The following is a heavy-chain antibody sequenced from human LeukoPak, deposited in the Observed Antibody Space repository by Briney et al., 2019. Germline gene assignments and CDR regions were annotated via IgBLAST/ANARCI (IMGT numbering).Heavy chain of an antibody. CDR1: GGSFSGYY. J-gene: IGHJ5*02. D-gene: IGHD3-22*01. CDR2: INHSGST. CDR3: ARIVNWFDP. Sequence: SETLSLTYAVYGGSFSGYYWSWIRQPPGKGLEWIGEINHSGSTNYNPSLKSRVTISVDTSKNQFSLKLSSVTAADTAVYYCARIVNWFDPWGQGTLVTVSS. V-gene: IGHV4-34*01.